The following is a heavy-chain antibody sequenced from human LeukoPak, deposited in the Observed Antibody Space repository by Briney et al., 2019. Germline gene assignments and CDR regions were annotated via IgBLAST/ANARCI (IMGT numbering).Heavy chain of an antibody. V-gene: IGHV3-23*01. CDR1: GSTFSSYG. CDR2: ISGSGGRT. Sequence: GGSLRLARAASGSTFSSYGMSSVRQAPGEGLEWVSAISGSGGRTYYAESVKGRFTISRDTAKKSLYLKMNILSTDDTERYYCAKASAAVVGNRYYFDYWGKGTLVTVSS. D-gene: IGHD6-19*01. J-gene: IGHJ4*02. CDR3: AKASAAVVGNRYYFDY.